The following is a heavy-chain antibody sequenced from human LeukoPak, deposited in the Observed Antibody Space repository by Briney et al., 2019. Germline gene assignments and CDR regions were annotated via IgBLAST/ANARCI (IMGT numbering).Heavy chain of an antibody. CDR2: IRGKAYDGTT. Sequence: GGSLRLSCTGSGFSFGDSAMSWFRQAPGKGLEWVGFIRGKAYDGTTEYAASVKDRFIISRDDSKSIAYLQMNSLKTEDTAVYYCSRDLRLAGTGAGDSWGQGTLVTVSS. CDR3: SRDLRLAGTGAGDS. CDR1: GFSFGDSA. J-gene: IGHJ5*01. V-gene: IGHV3-49*03. D-gene: IGHD1/OR15-1a*01.